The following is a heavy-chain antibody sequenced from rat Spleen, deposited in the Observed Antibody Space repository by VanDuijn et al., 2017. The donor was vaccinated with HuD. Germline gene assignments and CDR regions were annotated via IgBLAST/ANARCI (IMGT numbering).Heavy chain of an antibody. CDR3: VRLYNNHGYWYFDF. V-gene: IGHV5-19*01. J-gene: IGHJ1*01. Sequence: EVQLVESGGGLVQPGRSLKLSCAASGFTFSFYGMHWIRQVPTKGLEWVASISPSGATTNHRDSVMGRFTISRDDGESTLYLQMNSLRSEDTATYYCVRLYNNHGYWYFDFWGPGTMVTVSS. CDR1: GFTFSFYG. CDR2: ISPSGATT. D-gene: IGHD1-5*01.